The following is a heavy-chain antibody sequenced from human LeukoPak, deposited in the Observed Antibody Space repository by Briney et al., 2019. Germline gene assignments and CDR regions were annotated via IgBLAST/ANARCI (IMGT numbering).Heavy chain of an antibody. CDR3: ARHFSFYGSGSYLSYGWFDP. J-gene: IGHJ5*02. CDR1: GGSISSSSYY. CDR2: INHSGST. V-gene: IGHV4-39*01. Sequence: SETLSLTCTVSGGSISSSSYYWSWIRQPPGKGLEWIGEINHSGSTNYNPSLKSRVTISVDTSKNQFSLKLSSVTAADTAVYYCARHFSFYGSGSYLSYGWFDPWGQGTLVTVSS. D-gene: IGHD3-10*01.